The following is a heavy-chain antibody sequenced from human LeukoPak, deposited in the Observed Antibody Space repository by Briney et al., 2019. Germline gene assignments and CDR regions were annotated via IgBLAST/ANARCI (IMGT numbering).Heavy chain of an antibody. Sequence: GGSLRLSCAASGFTFSSYAMTWVRQAPGKGLEWISAISGSGGRTYYADSVKGRFTISRDNAKNSLYLQMNSLRAEDTAVYYCARVGRGYGALTNWGQGTLVTVSS. CDR2: ISGSGGRT. CDR1: GFTFSSYA. V-gene: IGHV3-23*01. J-gene: IGHJ4*02. CDR3: ARVGRGYGALTN. D-gene: IGHD2-15*01.